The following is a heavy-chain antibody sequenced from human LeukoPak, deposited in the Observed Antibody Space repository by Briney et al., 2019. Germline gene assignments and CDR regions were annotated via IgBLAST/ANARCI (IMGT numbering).Heavy chain of an antibody. V-gene: IGHV3-49*04. CDR3: TREYAQGGFDY. D-gene: IGHD2-2*01. CDR2: IRSKAYGGTT. J-gene: IGHJ4*02. Sequence: PGGSLRLSCTASGFTFGDYAMSWVRQAPGKGLEWVCFIRSKAYGGTTEYAASVKGRFTISRDDSKSIAYLQMNSLKTEDTAVYYCTREYAQGGFDYWGQGTLVTVSS. CDR1: GFTFGDYA.